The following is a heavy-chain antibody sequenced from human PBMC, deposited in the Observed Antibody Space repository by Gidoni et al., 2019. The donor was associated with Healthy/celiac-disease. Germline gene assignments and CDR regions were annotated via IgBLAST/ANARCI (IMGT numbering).Heavy chain of an antibody. CDR2: IKSKTDGGTT. V-gene: IGHV3-15*01. CDR3: MVTYPFAFDI. J-gene: IGHJ3*02. D-gene: IGHD5-18*01. CDR1: GFTFSNAW. Sequence: EVQLVESGGGLVKPGGSLRLCCAASGFTFSNAWMSWVRQAPGKGLEWVGRIKSKTDGGTTDYAAPVKGRFTISRDDSKNTLYLQMNSLKTEDTAVYYCMVTYPFAFDIWGQGTMVTVSS.